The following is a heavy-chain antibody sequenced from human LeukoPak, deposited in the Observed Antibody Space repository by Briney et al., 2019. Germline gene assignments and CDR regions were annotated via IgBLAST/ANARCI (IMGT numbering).Heavy chain of an antibody. Sequence: SETLSLTCAVSGGSFNGYFWTWIRQPPGKGLGWIGEITNTGDTKYNPSLNNRVTIAVDTSKRQLSLRLTSVTAADTAMYYCARAPYIRSWYQLSRGEDYWGQGTLVTVSP. CDR1: GGSFNGYF. D-gene: IGHD2-2*01. J-gene: IGHJ4*02. V-gene: IGHV4-34*01. CDR3: ARAPYIRSWYQLSRGEDY. CDR2: ITNTGDT.